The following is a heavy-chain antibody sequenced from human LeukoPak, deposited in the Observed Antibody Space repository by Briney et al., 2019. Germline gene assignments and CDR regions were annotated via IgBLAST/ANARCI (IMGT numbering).Heavy chain of an antibody. CDR1: GYTFTSYG. D-gene: IGHD2-21*02. Sequence: ASVKVSCKASGYTFTSYGISWVRQAPGQGLEWMGWISAYNGNTNYAQKLQGRVTMTTDTSTSTAFMELRSLRSDDTAVYYCARDRTYCVGDCYSYGMDVWGQGTTVTVSS. CDR2: ISAYNGNT. J-gene: IGHJ6*02. CDR3: ARDRTYCVGDCYSYGMDV. V-gene: IGHV1-18*01.